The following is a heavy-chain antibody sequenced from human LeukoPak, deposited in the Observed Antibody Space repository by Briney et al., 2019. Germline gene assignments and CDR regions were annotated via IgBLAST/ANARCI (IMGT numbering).Heavy chain of an antibody. CDR2: IFPSGGEI. J-gene: IGHJ4*02. D-gene: IGHD2-8*02. CDR1: GLTFSTFA. V-gene: IGHV3-23*01. Sequence: PGGSQRLSCAASGLTFSTFAMIWVRQPPGKGLEWVSSIFPSGGEIHYADSVRGRFTISRDNSKSTLSLQMNSLRAEDTAIYYCATYRQVLLPFESWGQGTLVTVSS. CDR3: ATYRQVLLPFES.